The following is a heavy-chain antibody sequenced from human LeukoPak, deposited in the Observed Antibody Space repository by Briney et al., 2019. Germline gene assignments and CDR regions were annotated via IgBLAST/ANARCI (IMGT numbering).Heavy chain of an antibody. V-gene: IGHV3-30*18. CDR2: ISYDGSNK. CDR1: GFTFSSYG. D-gene: IGHD1-1*01. Sequence: PGGSLRLSCAASGFTFSSYGMHWVRQAPGKGLEWVAVISYDGSNKYYADSVKGRFTISRDNSKNTLYLQMNSLRAEDTAVYYCAKRYGATEGPFDCWGQGTLVTVSS. CDR3: AKRYGATEGPFDC. J-gene: IGHJ4*02.